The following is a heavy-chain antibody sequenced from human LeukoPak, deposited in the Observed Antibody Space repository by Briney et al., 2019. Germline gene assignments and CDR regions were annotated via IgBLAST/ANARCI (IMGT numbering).Heavy chain of an antibody. CDR2: INPNSGAT. D-gene: IGHD3-9*01. CDR3: AREGGVLRCFDWSPRH. V-gene: IGHV1-2*06. J-gene: IGHJ4*02. Sequence: ASVKVSCKASGYTFTGYYMHWVRQAPGQGLEWMGRINPNSGATDYAQKFQGRITMTRDTSISIAYMELSRLISDDTAVYYCAREGGVLRCFDWSPRHWGQGTLVTVPS. CDR1: GYTFTGYY.